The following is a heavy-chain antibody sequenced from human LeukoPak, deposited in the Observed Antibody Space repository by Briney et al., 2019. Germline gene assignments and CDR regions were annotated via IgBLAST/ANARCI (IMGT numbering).Heavy chain of an antibody. V-gene: IGHV3-66*01. J-gene: IGHJ4*02. CDR2: LYSGGDT. CDR1: GFTFSSYS. CDR3: ARDRGYSDY. Sequence: GGSLRLSCAASGFTFSSYSMNWVRQAPGKGLEWVSVLYSGGDTYYGKSVKGRFIISRDNSKNTVFLQMNSLRVEDTAVYHCARDRGYSDYWGQGTLVTVSS. D-gene: IGHD3-10*01.